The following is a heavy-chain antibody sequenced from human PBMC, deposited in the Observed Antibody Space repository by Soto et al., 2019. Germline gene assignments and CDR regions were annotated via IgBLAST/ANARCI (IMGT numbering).Heavy chain of an antibody. CDR3: ARQDGYRGY. V-gene: IGHV4-39*01. J-gene: IGHJ4*02. Sequence: PSETLSLTCTVSGASISTTSYYWGWVRQPPGKGLEWIGSIYYTGSTYYNPSLKSRVTISVDTSKNQFSLELSSVTAADTAVYYCARQDGYRGYWGQGTLVTVSS. D-gene: IGHD5-12*01. CDR1: GASISTTSYY. CDR2: IYYTGST.